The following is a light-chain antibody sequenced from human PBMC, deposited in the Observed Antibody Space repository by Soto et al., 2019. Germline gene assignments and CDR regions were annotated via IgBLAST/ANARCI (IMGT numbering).Light chain of an antibody. Sequence: DIQMTQSPSSLSASVGDRVTITCKASQNLRNYLNWYQHKLGKATRILISAASHLEPGVPSSFRASGSGTDFTLTISDLQPGDRATYFCQPDDYLPYTFGGGTRLEI. J-gene: IGKJ2*01. CDR2: AAS. CDR1: QNLRNY. CDR3: QPDDYLPYT. V-gene: IGKV1-33*01.